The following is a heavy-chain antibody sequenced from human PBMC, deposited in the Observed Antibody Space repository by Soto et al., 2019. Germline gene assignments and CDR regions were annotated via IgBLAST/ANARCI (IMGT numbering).Heavy chain of an antibody. J-gene: IGHJ3*01. V-gene: IGHV3-7*01. CDR3: ATDLNWSGT. Sequence: PGGSLRLSCAASGFTFSSYWMTWVRRAPGKGLEFLATIKPDGSDTYYVDSVKGRFTISRDNAKSSLSLQMNSLRAEDTALYYCATDLNWSGTWGQGTMVTVSS. CDR2: IKPDGSDT. D-gene: IGHD3-3*01. CDR1: GFTFSSYW.